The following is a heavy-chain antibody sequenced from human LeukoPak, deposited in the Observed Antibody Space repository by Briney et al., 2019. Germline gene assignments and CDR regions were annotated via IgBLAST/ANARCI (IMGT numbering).Heavy chain of an antibody. J-gene: IGHJ4*02. CDR2: ISDSGGNT. CDR3: AQDSGYCISTSCYGRFDY. Sequence: GGSLRLSSAASGFTLISYAMSSGRQAPRKGLEWVSGISDSGGNTYYADSVKGRFSISRDNSKNTLFLQMNRLRVEDTAVYYCAQDSGYCISTSCYGRFDYWGQGTLVTVSS. CDR1: GFTLISYA. V-gene: IGHV3-23*01. D-gene: IGHD2-2*01.